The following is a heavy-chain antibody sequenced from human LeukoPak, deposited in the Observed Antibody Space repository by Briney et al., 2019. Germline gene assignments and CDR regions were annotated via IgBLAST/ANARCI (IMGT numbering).Heavy chain of an antibody. J-gene: IGHJ3*02. CDR1: GFTFSSYG. CDR3: AKDPPTVMANAFHI. D-gene: IGHD5-18*01. CDR2: ISGSGGTT. V-gene: IGHV3-23*01. Sequence: PGGSLRLSCAASGFTFSSYGMSWVRQAPGKGLECVSSISGSGGTTYYADSVKGRFTISRDNSKNTLYLQMNSLRADDTAVYSCAKDPPTVMANAFHIWGQGTMVTVS.